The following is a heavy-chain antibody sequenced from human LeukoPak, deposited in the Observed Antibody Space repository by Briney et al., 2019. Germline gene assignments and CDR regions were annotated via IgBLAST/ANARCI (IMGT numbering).Heavy chain of an antibody. D-gene: IGHD4-11*01. CDR2: ISGSGGST. CDR3: AKQVMRYSNYGPDY. J-gene: IGHJ4*02. CDR1: GFTFSSYG. Sequence: GGSLRLSCAASGFTFSSYGMHWVRQAPGKGLEWVSAISGSGGSTYYADSVKGRFTISRDNSKNTLYLQMNSLRAEDTAVYYCAKQVMRYSNYGPDYWGQGTLVTVSS. V-gene: IGHV3-23*01.